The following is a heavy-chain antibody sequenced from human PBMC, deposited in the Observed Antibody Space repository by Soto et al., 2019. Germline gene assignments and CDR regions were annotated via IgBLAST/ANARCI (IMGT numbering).Heavy chain of an antibody. D-gene: IGHD3-16*01. CDR1: VGTISSYY. CDR3: ARRWGDYFDY. V-gene: IGHV4-59*08. CDR2: IYYSGST. J-gene: IGHJ4*02. Sequence: ETLSLTCTVSVGTISSYYWSWIRQPPGKGLEWIGYIYYSGSTNYNPSLKSRVTISVDTSKNQFSLKLSSVTAADTAVYYCARRWGDYFDYWGQGTLVTVSS.